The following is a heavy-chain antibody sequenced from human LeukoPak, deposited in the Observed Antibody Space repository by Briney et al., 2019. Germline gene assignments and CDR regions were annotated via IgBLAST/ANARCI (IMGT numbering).Heavy chain of an antibody. CDR1: GGSASSYY. V-gene: IGHV4-59*08. J-gene: IGHJ4*02. D-gene: IGHD6-13*01. CDR3: ASFTSRQYSIAADNYYFDY. CDR2: IYYSGST. Sequence: SETLSLTCTVSGGSASSYYWSWIRQPPGEGLEWIGYIYYSGSTNYNPSLKSRVTISVDTSKNQFSLKLSSVTAADTAVYYCASFTSRQYSIAADNYYFDYWGQGTLVTVSS.